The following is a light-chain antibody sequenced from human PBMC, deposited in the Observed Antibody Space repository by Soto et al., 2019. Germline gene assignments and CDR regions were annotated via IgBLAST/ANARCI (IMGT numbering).Light chain of an antibody. V-gene: IGKV3-11*01. Sequence: EIVMTQSPATLSVSPGERATLSCRASQSVSSYLAWYQQKPGQAPRLIIHGASSRATGVPDRITGSGSGTDFTLTISSLEPEDFAVYYCQQRSNWLTFGQGTRLEIK. J-gene: IGKJ5*01. CDR2: GAS. CDR1: QSVSSY. CDR3: QQRSNWLT.